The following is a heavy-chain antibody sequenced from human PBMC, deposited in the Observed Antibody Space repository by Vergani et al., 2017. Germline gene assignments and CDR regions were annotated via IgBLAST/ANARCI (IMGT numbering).Heavy chain of an antibody. D-gene: IGHD3-16*01. CDR1: GGSINPSSSF. CDR2: INYVGRT. CDR3: ARWRGDYWYFDL. J-gene: IGHJ2*01. Sequence: QVQLQESGPGLVKPSQSLSLTCTVSGGSINPSSSFWGWIRQSPGKGLEWIGSINYVGRTYYIPSLQSRATVFVDTSKNQFSLNLTSVTAADTAVYYCARWRGDYWYFDLWGRGTLVTVAS. V-gene: IGHV4-39*01.